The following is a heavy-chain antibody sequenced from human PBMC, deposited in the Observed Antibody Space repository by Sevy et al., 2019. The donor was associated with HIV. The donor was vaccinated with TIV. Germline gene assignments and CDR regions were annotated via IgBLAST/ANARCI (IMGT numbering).Heavy chain of an antibody. CDR2: MSNSGNS. V-gene: IGHV4-59*01. J-gene: IGHJ4*02. CDR3: ARAWGRGELLSGLNY. D-gene: IGHD1-26*01. Sequence: SETLSLTCAVSGGSISVYYWSWIRQPPGKGLEWIGCMSNSGNSYYNPSLTNRVTTTVNNSTNQFSLRLTLVTPADTALYFCARAWGRGELLSGLNYWGQGTLVTVSS. CDR1: GGSISVYY.